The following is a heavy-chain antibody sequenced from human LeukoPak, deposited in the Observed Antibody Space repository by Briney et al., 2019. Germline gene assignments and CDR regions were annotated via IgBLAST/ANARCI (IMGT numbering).Heavy chain of an antibody. V-gene: IGHV3-15*01. Sequence: GGSLRLSCAASGFTFSNAWMSWVRQAPGKGLEWVGRIKNRADGGTAEYAVSVKGRFTISRDDSQSIAYLQMNSLKTEDTDVYYCTRDLCSSTSCYAPFDYWGQGTLVTVSS. CDR3: TRDLCSSTSCYAPFDY. CDR1: GFTFSNAW. CDR2: IKNRADGGTA. D-gene: IGHD2-2*01. J-gene: IGHJ4*02.